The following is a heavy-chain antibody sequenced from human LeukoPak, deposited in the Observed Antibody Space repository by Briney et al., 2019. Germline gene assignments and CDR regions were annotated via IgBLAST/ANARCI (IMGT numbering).Heavy chain of an antibody. D-gene: IGHD3-3*01. Sequence: SETLSLTCTVSGGSISSGSYYWSWIRQPAGKGLEWIGRIYTSGSTNYNPSLKSRVTISVDTSKNQFSLKLSSVTAADTAVYYCARGPAKYYDFWSGLYYYYYMDVWGKGTTVTVSS. CDR2: IYTSGST. CDR3: ARGPAKYYDFWSGLYYYYYMDV. CDR1: GGSISSGSYY. J-gene: IGHJ6*03. V-gene: IGHV4-61*02.